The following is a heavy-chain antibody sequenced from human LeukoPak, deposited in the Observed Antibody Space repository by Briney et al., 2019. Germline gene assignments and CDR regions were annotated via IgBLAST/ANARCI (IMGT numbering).Heavy chain of an antibody. J-gene: IGHJ5*02. CDR1: GYTFTGYY. Sequence: ASVKVSCKASGYTFTGYYMHWVRQAPGQGLEWMGGIIPIFGTANYAQKFQGRVTITADESTSTAYMELSSLRSEDTAVYYCARMWPEGWFDPWGQGTLVTVSS. D-gene: IGHD2-21*01. CDR3: ARMWPEGWFDP. V-gene: IGHV1-69*13. CDR2: IIPIFGTA.